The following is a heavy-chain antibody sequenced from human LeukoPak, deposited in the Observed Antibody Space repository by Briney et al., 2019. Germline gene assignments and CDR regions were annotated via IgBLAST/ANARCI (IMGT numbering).Heavy chain of an antibody. CDR3: ATEGRDGYNSFDY. Sequence: ASVKVSCKVSGYTFTDYYMHWVQQAPGKGLEWMGLVDPEDGETIYAEKFQGRVTITADTSTDTAYMELGSLRSEDTAVYYCATEGRDGYNSFDYWGQGTLVTVSS. CDR2: VDPEDGET. CDR1: GYTFTDYY. D-gene: IGHD5-24*01. V-gene: IGHV1-69-2*01. J-gene: IGHJ4*02.